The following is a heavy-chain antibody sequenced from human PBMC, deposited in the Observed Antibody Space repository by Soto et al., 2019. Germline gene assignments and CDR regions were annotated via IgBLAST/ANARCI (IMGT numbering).Heavy chain of an antibody. CDR2: INHSGST. Sequence: SETLSLTCAVYGGSFSGNYWSLIRQPPGKGLEWIGEINHSGSTYYNPSLKSRVTISVDTSKNQFSLKMTSVTAADTAVYYCARGRGGSFSYYYYYGMDVWGQGTTVTVSS. CDR3: ARGRGGSFSYYYYYGMDV. CDR1: GGSFSGNY. D-gene: IGHD1-26*01. J-gene: IGHJ6*02. V-gene: IGHV4-34*01.